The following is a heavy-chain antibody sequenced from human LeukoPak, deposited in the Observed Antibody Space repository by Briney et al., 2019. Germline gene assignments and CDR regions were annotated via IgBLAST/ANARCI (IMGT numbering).Heavy chain of an antibody. J-gene: IGHJ4*02. V-gene: IGHV3-66*01. CDR3: ARRIAVGESYYFDY. CDR2: IYSGGST. CDR1: GFTVSSNY. D-gene: IGHD6-19*01. Sequence: GGSLRLSCAASGFTVSSNYMSWVRQAPGKGLEWVSVIYSGGSTYYADSVKGRFTISRDNSKNTLYLQMNSLRAEDTAVYYCARRIAVGESYYFDYWGQGTLVTVSS.